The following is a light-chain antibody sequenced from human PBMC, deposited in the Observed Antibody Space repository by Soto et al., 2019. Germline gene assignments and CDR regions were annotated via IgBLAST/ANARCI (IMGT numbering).Light chain of an antibody. Sequence: QPVLTQSPSASVSLGASVKLTCTLSSGHSSYAIAWHQQQPEKGPRYLMKLNSDGSHSKGDGIPDRFSGSSSGAERYLTISSLQSEDEADYYCQTWGTGIYWVFGGGTKLTVL. J-gene: IGLJ3*02. CDR2: LNSDGSH. CDR1: SGHSSYA. V-gene: IGLV4-69*01. CDR3: QTWGTGIYWV.